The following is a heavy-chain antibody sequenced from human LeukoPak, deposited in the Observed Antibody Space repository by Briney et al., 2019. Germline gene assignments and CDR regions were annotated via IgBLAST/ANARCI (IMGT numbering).Heavy chain of an antibody. CDR3: AKDNPGPPYCSTSNCFDACDV. Sequence: GGSLRLSCAASGFTFSDWTMSWVRQAPGKGPEWGSVMSGRGEISYYADSVKGRFTISRDNSRNIMFLQRNNLKSGDTARYYCAKDNPGPPYCSTSNCFDACDVWGQGTLVTVSS. V-gene: IGHV3-23*01. CDR2: MSGRGEIS. J-gene: IGHJ3*01. D-gene: IGHD2-2*01. CDR1: GFTFSDWT.